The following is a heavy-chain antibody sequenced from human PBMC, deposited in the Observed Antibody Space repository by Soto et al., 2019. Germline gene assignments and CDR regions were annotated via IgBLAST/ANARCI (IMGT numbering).Heavy chain of an antibody. J-gene: IGHJ4*02. V-gene: IGHV3-7*01. CDR1: GFTFSSYW. Sequence: GGSLRLSCAASGFTFSSYWMSWVRQAPGKGLEWVANIKQDGSEKYYVDSVKGRFTISRDNAKNSLYLQMNSLRAEDTAVYYCARDLYDSSGYSLYYFDYWGQGTLVTVSS. D-gene: IGHD3-22*01. CDR3: ARDLYDSSGYSLYYFDY. CDR2: IKQDGSEK.